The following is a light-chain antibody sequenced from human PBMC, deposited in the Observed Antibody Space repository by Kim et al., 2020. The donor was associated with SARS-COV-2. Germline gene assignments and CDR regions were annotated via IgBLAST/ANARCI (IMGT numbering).Light chain of an antibody. CDR1: QNIKKN. CDR3: QRYKGDLGT. Sequence: DIQMTQSPSSLSVSVGDRVTITCRASQNIKKNVGWYQQKPEKVPKVLIYDESTLQSGVPSRFSGSGSGTDFTLTISSLQPEDVATYYCQRYKGDLGTIGERTKVEIK. V-gene: IGKV1-27*01. CDR2: DES. J-gene: IGKJ4*01.